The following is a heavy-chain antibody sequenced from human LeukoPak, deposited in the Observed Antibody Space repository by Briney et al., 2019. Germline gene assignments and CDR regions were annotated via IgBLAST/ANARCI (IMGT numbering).Heavy chain of an antibody. CDR2: IKQDGSEK. J-gene: IGHJ4*02. V-gene: IGHV3-7*01. CDR1: GFTFSSYA. Sequence: GGSLRLSCAASGFTFSSYAMSWVRQAPGKGLEWVANIKQDGSEKYYVDSVKGRFTISRDNAKNSLYLQMNSLRAEDTAVYYCARDQAYDFVWGSYVYWGQGTLVTVSS. D-gene: IGHD3-16*01. CDR3: ARDQAYDFVWGSYVY.